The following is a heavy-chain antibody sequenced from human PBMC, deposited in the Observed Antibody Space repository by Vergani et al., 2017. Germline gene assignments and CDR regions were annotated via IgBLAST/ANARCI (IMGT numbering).Heavy chain of an antibody. CDR1: GITFDNYA. CDR3: ATKSCGTPGCQIGYFRE. V-gene: IGHV3-23*01. J-gene: IGHJ1*01. CDR2: INGRGGSA. Sequence: EVQLLESGGDLVQPGGSLRLSCAASGITFDNYAMSWVRQVPEKGLEWVSTINGRGGSAYYVDSVKGRFTISRDNSKSTLYLQMNSLRAEDTAVYYCATKSCGTPGCQIGYFREWGQGTLVTVSS. D-gene: IGHD1-1*01.